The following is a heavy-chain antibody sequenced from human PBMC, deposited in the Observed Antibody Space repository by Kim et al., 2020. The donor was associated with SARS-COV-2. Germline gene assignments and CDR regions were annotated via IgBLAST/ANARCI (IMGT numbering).Heavy chain of an antibody. CDR3: ARDRVEQQLADPGVYNWFDP. D-gene: IGHD6-13*01. J-gene: IGHJ5*02. CDR1: GGSISSYY. V-gene: IGHV4-4*07. Sequence: SETLSLTCTVSGGSISSYYWSWIRQPAGKGLEWIGRIYTSGSTNYNPSLKSRVTMSVDTSKNQFSLKLSSVTAADTAVYYCARDRVEQQLADPGVYNWFDPWGQGTLVTVSS. CDR2: IYTSGST.